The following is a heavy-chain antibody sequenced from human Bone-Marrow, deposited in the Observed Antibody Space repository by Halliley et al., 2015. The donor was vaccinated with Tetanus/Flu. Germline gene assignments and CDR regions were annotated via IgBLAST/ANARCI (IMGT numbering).Heavy chain of an antibody. J-gene: IGHJ3*02. CDR1: GFDFTTSW. CDR3: ASLKSFTPEDAFDI. CDR2: IYPDDSDT. V-gene: IGHV5-51*01. Sequence: EVQLVQSGAEVKKPGESLKISCKGSGFDFTTSWIGWVRQMPGKGLEWMGVIYPDDSDTRYSPSFQGQVTISADKSINSAYLQWGSLKASDTAMYYCASLKSFTPEDAFDIWGQGTMVTVSS.